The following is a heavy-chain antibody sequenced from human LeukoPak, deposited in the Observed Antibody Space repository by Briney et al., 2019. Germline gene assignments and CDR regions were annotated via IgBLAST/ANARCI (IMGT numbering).Heavy chain of an antibody. V-gene: IGHV3-9*01. Sequence: GGSLRLSCAASGFTFDDYAMHWVRHAPGKGLEWVSGISGNSGSIGYADSVKGRFTISRDNAKNSLYLQMNSLRAEDTALYYCAKGGGAYYYYGMDVWGQGTTVTASS. CDR1: GFTFDDYA. CDR3: AKGGGAYYYYGMDV. CDR2: ISGNSGSI. J-gene: IGHJ6*02. D-gene: IGHD4-17*01.